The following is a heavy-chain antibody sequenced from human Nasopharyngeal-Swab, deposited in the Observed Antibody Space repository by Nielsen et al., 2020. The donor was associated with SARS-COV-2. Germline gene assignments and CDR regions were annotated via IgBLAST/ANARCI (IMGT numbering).Heavy chain of an antibody. CDR1: GYTFISYY. CDR3: ARGIGYHEFWSGYIDY. J-gene: IGHJ4*02. CDR2: ISTTGGGA. V-gene: IGHV1-46*01. D-gene: IGHD3-3*01. Sequence: ASVKVSCKASGYTFISYYIHWVRQAPGEGLERRGVISTTGGGARYAQKFQGRVTMTSDASTSTVYMELSSLRSEDTAVYYCARGIGYHEFWSGYIDYWGQGTLVTVSS.